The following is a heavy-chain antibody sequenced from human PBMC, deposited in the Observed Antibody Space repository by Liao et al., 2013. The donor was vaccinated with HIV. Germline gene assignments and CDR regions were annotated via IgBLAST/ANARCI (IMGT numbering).Heavy chain of an antibody. Sequence: QVQLQESGPGLVKPSQTLSLTCTVSGGSISSGSYYWNWIRQPAGKGLEWIGRIYTSGSTNYNPSLKSRVTMSVDTSKNQFSLKLSSVTAADTAVYYCARAFCGGDCYLRFEYFQNWGQGTLVTVSS. CDR2: IYTSGST. D-gene: IGHD2-21*01. CDR3: ARAFCGGDCYLRFEYFQN. CDR1: GGSISSGSYY. V-gene: IGHV4-61*02. J-gene: IGHJ1*01.